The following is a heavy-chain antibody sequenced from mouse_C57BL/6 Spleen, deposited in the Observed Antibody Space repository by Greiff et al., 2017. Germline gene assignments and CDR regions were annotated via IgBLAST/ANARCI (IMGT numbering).Heavy chain of an antibody. CDR3: ARERDGKDD. V-gene: IGHV3-6*01. Sequence: EVQLVESGPGLVKPSQSLSLTCSVTGYSITSGYYWNWIRQFPGNKLEWMGYISYDGSNNYNPSLKNRISITRDTSKNQFFLKLNSVTTEDTATYDCARERDGKDDWGQGTTLTVSS. CDR1: GYSITSGYY. D-gene: IGHD1-1*01. CDR2: ISYDGSN. J-gene: IGHJ2*01.